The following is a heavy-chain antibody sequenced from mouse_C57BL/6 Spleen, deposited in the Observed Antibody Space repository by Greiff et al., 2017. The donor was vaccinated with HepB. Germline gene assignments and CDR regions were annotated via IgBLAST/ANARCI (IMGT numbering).Heavy chain of an antibody. CDR1: GYTFTSYW. V-gene: IGHV1-53*01. CDR3: ARRDGSRYFDV. J-gene: IGHJ1*03. CDR2: INPSNGGT. Sequence: QVHVKQPGTELVKPGASVKLSCKASGYTFTSYWMHWVKQRPGQGLEWIGNINPSNGGTNYNEKFKSKATLTVDKSSSTAYMQLSSLTSEDSAVYYCARRDGSRYFDVWGTGTTVTVSS. D-gene: IGHD1-1*01.